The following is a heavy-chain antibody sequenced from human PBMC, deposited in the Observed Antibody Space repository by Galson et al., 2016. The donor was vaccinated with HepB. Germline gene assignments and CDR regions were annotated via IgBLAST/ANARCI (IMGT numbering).Heavy chain of an antibody. CDR3: ARGLSMNWFDS. CDR1: GFTFSNSW. Sequence: SLRLSCAASGFTFSNSWMRWVRQAPGKGLVCVSRINTDGRGIAYADSVKGRFTISRDNAKNTLYLQMNSLRAEDTAVYYCARGLSMNWFDSWGQGTLVTVSS. CDR2: INTDGRGI. V-gene: IGHV3-74*01. J-gene: IGHJ5*01.